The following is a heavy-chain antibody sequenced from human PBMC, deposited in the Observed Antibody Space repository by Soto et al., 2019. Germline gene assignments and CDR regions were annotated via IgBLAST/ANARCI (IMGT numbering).Heavy chain of an antibody. CDR2: INAGNGNT. D-gene: IGHD3-3*01. Sequence: SVKVSCKASGYTFTSYAMHWVRQAPGQRLEWMGWINAGNGNTKYSQKFQGRVTITRDTSASTAYMELSSLRSEDTAVYYCARSGGLLRFLEWLLGYWGQGTLVTVSS. V-gene: IGHV1-3*01. CDR1: GYTFTSYA. CDR3: ARSGGLLRFLEWLLGY. J-gene: IGHJ4*02.